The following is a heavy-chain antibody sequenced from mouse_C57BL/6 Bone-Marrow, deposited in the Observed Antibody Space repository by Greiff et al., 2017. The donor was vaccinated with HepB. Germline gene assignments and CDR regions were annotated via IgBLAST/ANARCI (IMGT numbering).Heavy chain of an antibody. Sequence: VQLQQSGAELVRPGASVKLSCTASGFNIKDDYMHWVKQSPEQGLEWIGWIDPENGDTEYASKFQGKATITADTSSNTAYLQLSSLTSEDTAVYYCTGGWLLAWGQGTLVTVSA. V-gene: IGHV14-4*01. CDR3: TGGWLLA. CDR2: IDPENGDT. CDR1: GFNIKDDY. D-gene: IGHD2-3*01. J-gene: IGHJ3*02.